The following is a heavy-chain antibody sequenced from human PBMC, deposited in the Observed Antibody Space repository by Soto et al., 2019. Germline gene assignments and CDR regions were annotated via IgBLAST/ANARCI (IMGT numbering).Heavy chain of an antibody. V-gene: IGHV1-69*01. CDR2: IIPVFGST. CDR3: ARDRHDFGDYIRHPD. CDR1: GDLFSRNA. Sequence: QVRLVQSGAEVKKPGSAVKVSCNAPGDLFSRNAFNWVRQAPGQGLEWMGRIIPVFGSTIYEQKFQGRLTITADESTQTAYMELTRLTSDDTAMYFCARDRHDFGDYIRHPDWGQGTLVTVSS. D-gene: IGHD4-17*01. J-gene: IGHJ4*02.